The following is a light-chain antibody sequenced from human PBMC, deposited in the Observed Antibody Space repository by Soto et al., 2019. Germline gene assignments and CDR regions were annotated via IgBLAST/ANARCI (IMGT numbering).Light chain of an antibody. V-gene: IGLV2-11*01. CDR1: SSDIGAYDY. Sequence: QSALTQPASLSGSPGQSITISCTGTSSDIGAYDYVSWFQQHPGKAPKFMIYDVTKRPSGVPDRFSGSKSGNTASLTISGLQAEDEADYFCCSYAGSYTVLFGGGTKVTVL. CDR2: DVT. J-gene: IGLJ2*01. CDR3: CSYAGSYTVL.